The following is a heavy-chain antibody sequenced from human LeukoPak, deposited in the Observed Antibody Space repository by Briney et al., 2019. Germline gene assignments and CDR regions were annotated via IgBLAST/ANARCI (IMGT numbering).Heavy chain of an antibody. CDR1: GFTFSSYA. J-gene: IGHJ4*02. CDR2: ISYDGSNK. CDR3: ARDGDSSGWPQPFDY. V-gene: IGHV3-30-3*01. Sequence: GGSLRLSCAASGFTFSSYAMHWVRQAPGKGLEWMAVISYDGSNKYYADSVKGRFTISRDNSKNTLHLQMNSLRAEDTAVYYCARDGDSSGWPQPFDYWGQGTLVTVSS. D-gene: IGHD6-19*01.